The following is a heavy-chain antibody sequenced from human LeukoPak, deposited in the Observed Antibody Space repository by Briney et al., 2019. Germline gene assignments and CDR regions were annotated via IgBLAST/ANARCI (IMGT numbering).Heavy chain of an antibody. CDR3: ARDSPLTGDNY. J-gene: IGHJ4*02. CDR1: GFTVSSNY. V-gene: IGHV3-66*02. D-gene: IGHD7-27*01. CDR2: IYSGGST. Sequence: GGSLRPSCAASGFTVSSNYMSWVRQAPGKGLEWVSVIYSGGSTYYADSVKGRFTISRDNSKNTLYLQMNSLRAEDTAVYYCARDSPLTGDNYWGQGTLVTVSS.